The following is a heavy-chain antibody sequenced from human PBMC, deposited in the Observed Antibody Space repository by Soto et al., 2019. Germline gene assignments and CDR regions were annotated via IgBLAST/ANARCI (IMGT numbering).Heavy chain of an antibody. J-gene: IGHJ4*02. CDR2: IYYSGYT. V-gene: IGHV4-31*03. D-gene: IGHD2-15*01. Sequence: SETLSLTCTVSGGSISSGGYYWGWIRQHPGKGLEWIGFIYYSGYTYYNPSLKSRVSISVDTSKNQFSLKLSSVTAADTAVYYCARVLGYCTGGNCYPDYWGQGTLVTVSS. CDR3: ARVLGYCTGGNCYPDY. CDR1: GGSISSGGYY.